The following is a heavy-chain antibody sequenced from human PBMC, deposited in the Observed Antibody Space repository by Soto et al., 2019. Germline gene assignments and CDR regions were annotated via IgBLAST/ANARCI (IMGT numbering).Heavy chain of an antibody. D-gene: IGHD3-3*01. V-gene: IGHV3-30-3*01. CDR1: GFTFSSYA. Sequence: GGSLRLSCAASGFTFSSYAMHWVRQAPGKGLEWVAVISYDGSNKYYADSMKGRFTISRDNSKNTLYLQMNSLRAEDTAVYYCARSPVRISSFLEWLDAFDIWGQGTMVTVSS. CDR2: ISYDGSNK. CDR3: ARSPVRISSFLEWLDAFDI. J-gene: IGHJ3*02.